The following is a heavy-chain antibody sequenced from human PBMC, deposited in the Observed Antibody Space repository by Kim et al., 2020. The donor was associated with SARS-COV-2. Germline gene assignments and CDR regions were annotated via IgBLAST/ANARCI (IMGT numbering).Heavy chain of an antibody. V-gene: IGHV3-33*05. D-gene: IGHD6-19*01. CDR2: ISYDGSNK. Sequence: GGSLRLSCAASGFTFSSYGMHWVRQAPGKGLEWVAVISYDGSNKYYADSVKGRFTISRDNSKNTLYLQMNSLRAEDTAVYYCARDHWFFSSGWYTPLYYFDYWGQGTLVTVSS. CDR3: ARDHWFFSSGWYTPLYYFDY. J-gene: IGHJ4*02. CDR1: GFTFSSYG.